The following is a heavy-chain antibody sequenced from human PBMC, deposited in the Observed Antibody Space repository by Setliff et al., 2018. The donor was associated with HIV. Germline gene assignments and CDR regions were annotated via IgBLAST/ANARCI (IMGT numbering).Heavy chain of an antibody. D-gene: IGHD5-18*01. V-gene: IGHV3-30*18. J-gene: IGHJ4*02. Sequence: PGGSLRLSCAASGFAFRTYGMHWVRQAPGKGLEWVAFISYGGNNEYYADSVKGRFTISRDNAKNTLYLQMDSLRPEDTAVYYCAKDQGHTAMAYVDNWGQGTLVTVSS. CDR1: GFAFRTYG. CDR3: AKDQGHTAMAYVDN. CDR2: ISYGGNNE.